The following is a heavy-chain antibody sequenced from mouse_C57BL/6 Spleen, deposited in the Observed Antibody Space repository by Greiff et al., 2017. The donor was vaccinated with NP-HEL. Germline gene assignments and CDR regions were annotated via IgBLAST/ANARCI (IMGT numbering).Heavy chain of an antibody. V-gene: IGHV1-82*01. CDR3: ARHYYGSNFDY. CDR2: IYPGDGDT. J-gene: IGHJ2*01. CDR1: GYAFSSSW. D-gene: IGHD1-1*01. Sequence: VQLQQSGPELVKPGASVKISCKASGYAFSSSWMNWVKQRPGKGLEWIGRIYPGDGDTNYNGKFKGKATLTADKSSSTAYMQLSSLTSEDSAVYFCARHYYGSNFDYWGQGTTLTVSS.